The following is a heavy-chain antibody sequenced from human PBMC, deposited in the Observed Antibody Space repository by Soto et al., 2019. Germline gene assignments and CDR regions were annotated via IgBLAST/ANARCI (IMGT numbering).Heavy chain of an antibody. CDR2: VNPSGGSA. CDR1: GYIFTAYS. J-gene: IGHJ1*01. V-gene: IGHV1-46*01. CDR3: AREENCRGGTCYSEYFHH. Sequence: QVQLVQSGSEVKKPGASVKVSCKTSGYIFTAYSMHGVRQAPGQGRDCMVVVNPSGGSAHYAQSFEGRVTLTRDTSTSTFYMELSSLRSEDTAVYYCAREENCRGGTCYSEYFHHWGQGTLVTDSS. D-gene: IGHD2-15*01.